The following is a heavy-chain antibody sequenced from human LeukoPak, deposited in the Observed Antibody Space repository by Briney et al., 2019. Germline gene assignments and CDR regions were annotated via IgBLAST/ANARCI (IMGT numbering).Heavy chain of an antibody. CDR2: IYYSGST. J-gene: IGHJ6*03. V-gene: IGHV4-59*01. D-gene: IGHD2-2*01. CDR1: GGSLSSYY. CDR3: ARTTEGYCSSTSCYGFYYYYYMDV. Sequence: SETLSLTCTVSGGSLSSYYWSWVRQPPGKGLERIGYIYYSGSTNYNTSLTSRGTISVDTSKKKLSLRRSSVTAADTAGYYCARTTEGYCSSTSCYGFYYYYYMDVWGKGTTVTISS.